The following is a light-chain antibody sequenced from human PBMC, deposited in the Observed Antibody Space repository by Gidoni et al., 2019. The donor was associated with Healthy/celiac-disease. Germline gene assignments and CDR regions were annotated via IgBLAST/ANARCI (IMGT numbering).Light chain of an antibody. J-gene: IGKJ5*01. CDR1: QSISSY. CDR3: QQSYSTQIT. V-gene: IGKV1-39*01. CDR2: AAS. Sequence: DIQMTQSPSSLSASVGDRVTITCRASQSISSYLNWYQQKPGKAPKLLIYAASSLQSGVPSRCSGSGSGTDFTLTISSLQPEDFATDYCQQSYSTQITFGQGTRLEIK.